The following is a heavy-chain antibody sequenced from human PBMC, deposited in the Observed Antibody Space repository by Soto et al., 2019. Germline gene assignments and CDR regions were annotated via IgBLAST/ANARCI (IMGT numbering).Heavy chain of an antibody. D-gene: IGHD2-2*01. CDR3: ARYVAGLIVGVPAGLLGWFDP. V-gene: IGHV1-2*02. Sequence: ASVKVSCKASGYTFTGDYMHWVRQAPGQGLEGMGWINPNSGATNYAQNFQGRVTMTRDTSISTAYMELSRKRSDDTAVYYCARYVAGLIVGVPAGLLGWFDPWGQGTLVTVSS. CDR2: INPNSGAT. CDR1: GYTFTGDY. J-gene: IGHJ5*02.